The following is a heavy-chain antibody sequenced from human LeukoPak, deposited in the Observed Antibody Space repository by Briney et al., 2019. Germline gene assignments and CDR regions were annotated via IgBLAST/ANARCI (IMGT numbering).Heavy chain of an antibody. CDR3: TTDPIRRRDAFDI. CDR2: IRSKTDGGTT. J-gene: IGHJ3*02. V-gene: IGHV3-15*01. CDR1: GFTFSNAW. Sequence: GGSLRLSCAASGFTFSNAWMSWVRQAPGKGLEWVGRIRSKTDGGTTDYAAPVKGRFTISRDDSKNTLYLQMNSLKTGDTAVYYCTTDPIRRRDAFDIWGQGTMVTVSS. D-gene: IGHD2-2*02.